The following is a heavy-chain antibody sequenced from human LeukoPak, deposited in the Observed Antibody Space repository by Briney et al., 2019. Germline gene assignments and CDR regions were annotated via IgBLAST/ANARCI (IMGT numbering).Heavy chain of an antibody. CDR2: IRYDGSNK. D-gene: IGHD5-18*01. CDR1: GFTFSSYG. J-gene: IGHJ4*02. V-gene: IGHV3-30*02. CDR3: AKSRDTAMVILLFDY. Sequence: GGSLRLSCAASGFTFSSYGMHWVRQAPGKGLEWVAFIRYDGSNKYYADSVKGRFTISRDNSKNTLYLQMNSLRAEDTAVYYCAKSRDTAMVILLFDYWGQGTLVTVSS.